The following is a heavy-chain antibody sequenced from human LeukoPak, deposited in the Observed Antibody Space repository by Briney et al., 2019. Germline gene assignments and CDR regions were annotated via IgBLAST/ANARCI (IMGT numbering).Heavy chain of an antibody. V-gene: IGHV3-48*01. D-gene: IGHD2-8*01. CDR2: ISGSGSSI. Sequence: GGSLRLSCAAYGFTFSSYSMNWVRQAPGKGLEWVSYISGSGSSIYYADSVKGRFTISRDSAKNSLYLQMNSLRAEDTGVYYCARGKMGYYGMDVWGQGTTVTVSS. CDR3: ARGKMGYYGMDV. J-gene: IGHJ6*02. CDR1: GFTFSSYS.